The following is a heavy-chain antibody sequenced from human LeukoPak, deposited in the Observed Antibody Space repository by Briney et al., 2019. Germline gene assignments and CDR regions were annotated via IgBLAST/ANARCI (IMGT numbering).Heavy chain of an antibody. V-gene: IGHV1-18*01. CDR1: GYTFTSYS. CDR3: ARDRTSTVATPSDAFDI. J-gene: IGHJ3*02. D-gene: IGHD4-23*01. CDR2: ISAYNGNT. Sequence: ASVKVSCKASGYTFTSYSIPWVRQAPGQGLEWMGWISAYNGNTNYAQKLQSRVTMTTDTSTSTAYMELKSLRSDDTAVYYCARDRTSTVATPSDAFDIWGQGTMVTVSS.